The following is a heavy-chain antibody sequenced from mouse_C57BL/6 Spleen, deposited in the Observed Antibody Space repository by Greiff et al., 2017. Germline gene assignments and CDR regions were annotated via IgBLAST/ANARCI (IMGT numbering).Heavy chain of an antibody. J-gene: IGHJ2*01. CDR3: ARDLGVTVLDY. V-gene: IGHV5-4*01. D-gene: IGHD2-13*01. CDR1: GFTFSSYA. CDR2: ISDGGSYT. Sequence: EVKLVESGGGLVKPGGSLKLSCAASGFTFSSYAMSWVRQTPEKRLEWVATISDGGSYTYYPDDVKGRFTISRDNAKNNLYLQMSHLKSEDTAMYYCARDLGVTVLDYWGQGTTRTVSS.